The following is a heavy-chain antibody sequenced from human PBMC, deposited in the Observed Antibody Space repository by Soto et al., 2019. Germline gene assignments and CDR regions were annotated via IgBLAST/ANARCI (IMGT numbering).Heavy chain of an antibody. CDR2: IDGSGGGT. V-gene: IGHV3-23*01. D-gene: IGHD1-26*01. J-gene: IGHJ4*02. CDR1: GFTLSSSA. CDR3: AKGGGPTTYYFTY. Sequence: GGSLRLSCAASGFTLSSSAMSWVRQAPGKGLEWVSGIDGSGGGTSYADSVRGRFTISRDNSKNMLYLQMNSLTAEDTAAYYCAKGGGPTTYYFTYWGQGTLVTVSS.